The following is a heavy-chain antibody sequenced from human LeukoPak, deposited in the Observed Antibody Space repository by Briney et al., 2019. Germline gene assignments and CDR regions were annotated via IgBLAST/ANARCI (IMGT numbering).Heavy chain of an antibody. J-gene: IGHJ4*02. CDR1: GFTFSSYG. CDR3: AKWDEFVAAGTGSVDY. V-gene: IGHV3-30*02. CDR2: IQYDGTKE. Sequence: GGSLRLSCAASGFTFSSYGMHWVRQAAGKGLDWVAFIQYDGTKEYYANSVKGRFTISRDNSKNTLYLQMNRLRPDDTALYYCAKWDEFVAAGTGSVDYWGQGILVTVSS. D-gene: IGHD6-13*01.